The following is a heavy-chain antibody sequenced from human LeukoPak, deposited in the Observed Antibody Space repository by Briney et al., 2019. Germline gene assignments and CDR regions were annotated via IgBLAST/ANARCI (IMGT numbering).Heavy chain of an antibody. D-gene: IGHD1-1*01. J-gene: IGHJ5*02. Sequence: SETLSLTCTVSGGSIGSSSFYWAWIRQPPGKGLEWIGSIYYGGTTYYNPSLKSRVTISVDTSKKQFSLNLTSVTAADTAVYYCARQQELEGRRAWFDPWGQGTLVTVSS. CDR2: IYYGGTT. CDR1: GGSIGSSSFY. CDR3: ARQQELEGRRAWFDP. V-gene: IGHV4-39*01.